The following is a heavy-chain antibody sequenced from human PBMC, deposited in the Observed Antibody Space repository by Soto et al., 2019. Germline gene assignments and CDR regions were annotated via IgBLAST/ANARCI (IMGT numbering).Heavy chain of an antibody. CDR1: GFSFSDYY. Sequence: QVQLVESGGGLVKPGGSLRLSCAASGFSFSDYYMSWIRQAPGKGLERISYISSSGSIIEYADSVKGRFTSSRDNAKNLLSLQRNSLREEDTAVYYCARDGDCYDSSGYFLRDAFDIWGQGTMVTVSS. CDR2: ISSSGSII. D-gene: IGHD3-22*01. V-gene: IGHV3-11*01. CDR3: ARDGDCYDSSGYFLRDAFDI. J-gene: IGHJ3*02.